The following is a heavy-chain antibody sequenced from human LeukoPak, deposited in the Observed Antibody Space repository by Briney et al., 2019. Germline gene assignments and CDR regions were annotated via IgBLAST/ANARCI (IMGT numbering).Heavy chain of an antibody. CDR3: GRRGQWLEEGWFDP. Sequence: SGTLSLTCTVSGGSINTYYWSWIRQPPGKGLEWIGDIYYGGITDYNPSLKSRVTISVDTSKTQFSLKLNSVTAADTAVYYCGRRGQWLEEGWFDPWGQGTLVTVSS. CDR1: GGSINTYY. J-gene: IGHJ5*02. D-gene: IGHD6-19*01. CDR2: IYYGGIT. V-gene: IGHV4-59*08.